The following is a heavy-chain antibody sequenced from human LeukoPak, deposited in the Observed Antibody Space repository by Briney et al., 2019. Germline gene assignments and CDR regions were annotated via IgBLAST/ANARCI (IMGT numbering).Heavy chain of an antibody. J-gene: IGHJ4*02. V-gene: IGHV4-39*01. Sequence: SETLSLTCSVSGGSVTSSGYYCGWIRQPPGKGLEWIGSVSYSGSTYYNPSLKSRVTISVDTSRNPFSLKLSSVTAADTAVYYCARGRSIAAGAAWGQGTLVTVSS. D-gene: IGHD6-13*01. CDR3: ARGRSIAAGAA. CDR1: GGSVTSSGYY. CDR2: VSYSGST.